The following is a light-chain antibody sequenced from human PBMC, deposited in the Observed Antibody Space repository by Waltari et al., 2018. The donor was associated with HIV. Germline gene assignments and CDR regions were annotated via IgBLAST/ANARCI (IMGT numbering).Light chain of an antibody. Sequence: QSVLTQPPSASRTPGQWVIISCSGSTTHFSRNYVYSYQLLTVTAPKLLVYTHNQRPSGVPDRFSGSKSGTSASLAISGLRYEDEADYYCTSYAGSNNLIFGGWSKLTVL. CDR1: TTHFSRNY. V-gene: IGLV1-47*01. CDR2: THN. J-gene: IGLJ2*01. CDR3: TSYAGSNNLI.